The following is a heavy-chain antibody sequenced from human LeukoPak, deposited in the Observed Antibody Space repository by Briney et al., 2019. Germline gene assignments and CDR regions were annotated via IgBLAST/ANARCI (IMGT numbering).Heavy chain of an antibody. V-gene: IGHV3-30*03. D-gene: IGHD4-17*01. CDR1: GFTFSSYG. CDR3: ARDPARIYGDSEAFDY. CDR2: ISYDGSNK. Sequence: GGSLRLSCAASGFTFSSYGMHWVRQAPGKGLAWVAVISYDGSNKYYADSVKGRFTISRDNSKNTLYLQMNSLRDEDTAVYYCARDPARIYGDSEAFDYWGQGTLVTVSS. J-gene: IGHJ4*02.